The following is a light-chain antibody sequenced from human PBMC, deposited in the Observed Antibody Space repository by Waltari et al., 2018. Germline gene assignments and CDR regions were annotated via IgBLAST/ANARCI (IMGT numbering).Light chain of an antibody. CDR1: QSVNGD. CDR2: DAS. J-gene: IGKJ4*01. CDR3: QQYNNWPPT. Sequence: EVVMTQSPATLSVSPGERATLSCRASQSVNGDLAWYQQRPGHAPRVLIHDASTSATGIPVRFSGSGSCTEFTLTISSLQSEDSAIYCCQQYNNWPPTFGGGTNVEIK. V-gene: IGKV3-15*01.